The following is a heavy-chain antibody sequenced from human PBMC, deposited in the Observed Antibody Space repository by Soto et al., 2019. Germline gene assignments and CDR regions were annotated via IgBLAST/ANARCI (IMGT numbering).Heavy chain of an antibody. CDR1: GYTFTSYA. CDR2: INAGNGNT. V-gene: IGHV1-3*01. D-gene: IGHD2-2*01. CDR3: ARVGFYCSSTSCPRYYFDY. Sequence: ASVKVSCKASGYTFTSYAMHWVRQAPGQRLEWMGWINAGNGNTKYSQKFQGRVTITRDTSASTAYMELSSLRSEDTAVYYCARVGFYCSSTSCPRYYFDYWGQGTLVTSPQ. J-gene: IGHJ4*02.